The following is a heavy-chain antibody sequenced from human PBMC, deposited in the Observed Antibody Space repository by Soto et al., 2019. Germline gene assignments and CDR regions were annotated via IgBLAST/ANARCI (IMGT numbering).Heavy chain of an antibody. J-gene: IGHJ6*02. V-gene: IGHV4-59*01. Sequence: SETLSLTCIVSGGSISSYYWSWIRQSPEKGLEWIGYFYHSGNSNYNPSLKSRVTISVDTSKNQLSLSLRSVTAADTAVYFCARISSVDPYGYVNGGLDVWGQGTTVTVSS. D-gene: IGHD5-18*01. CDR3: ARISSVDPYGYVNGGLDV. CDR1: GGSISSYY. CDR2: FYHSGNS.